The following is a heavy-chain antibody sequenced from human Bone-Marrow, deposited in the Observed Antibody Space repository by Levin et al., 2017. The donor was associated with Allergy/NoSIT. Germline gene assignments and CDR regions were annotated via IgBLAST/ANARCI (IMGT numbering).Heavy chain of an antibody. CDR3: ARDQGRDYYGTGRGMDV. V-gene: IGHV1-69*06. D-gene: IGHD3-10*01. Sequence: GGSLRLSCKASGGTFSSFGITWVRQAPGQGLEWMGGIIPLFGTTFYAQKFQGRVAIIADKSTSTVYMDLSSLRSDDTAVYYCARDQGRDYYGTGRGMDVWGQGTTVIVSS. CDR1: GGTFSSFG. J-gene: IGHJ6*02. CDR2: IIPLFGTT.